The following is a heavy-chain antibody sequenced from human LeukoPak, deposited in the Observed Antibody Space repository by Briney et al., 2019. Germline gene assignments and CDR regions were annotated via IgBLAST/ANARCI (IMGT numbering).Heavy chain of an antibody. CDR1: GYTFTGYY. CDR2: INPNNGGT. D-gene: IGHD2-2*02. Sequence: ASVKVSCKASGYTFTGYYMHWVRQAPGQGLEWMGRINPNNGGTNYAQKFQGRVTMTRDTSISTAYMELSRLRSDDTAVYYCARVGYCSSTSCYTFDYWGQGTLVTVSS. CDR3: ARVGYCSSTSCYTFDY. J-gene: IGHJ4*02. V-gene: IGHV1-2*06.